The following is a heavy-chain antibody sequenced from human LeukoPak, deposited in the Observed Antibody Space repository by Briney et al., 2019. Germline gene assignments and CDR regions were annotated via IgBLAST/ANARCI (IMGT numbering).Heavy chain of an antibody. J-gene: IGHJ5*02. CDR2: ISSSSSYI. CDR1: GFTFSSYS. D-gene: IGHD2-15*01. V-gene: IGHV3-21*01. CDR3: ARDPVPEDIVVVVAANWFDP. Sequence: GGSLRLSCAASGFTFSSYSMNWVRQAPGKGLEWVSSISSSSSYIYYADSVKGRFTISRDNAKNSLYLQMNSLRAEDTAVYYCARDPVPEDIVVVVAANWFDPWGQGTPVTVSS.